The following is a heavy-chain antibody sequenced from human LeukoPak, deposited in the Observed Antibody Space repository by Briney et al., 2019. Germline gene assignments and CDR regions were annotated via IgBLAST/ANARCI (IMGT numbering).Heavy chain of an antibody. Sequence: SETLSLTCAVYGGSFSGYYWSWIRQPPGKGLEWIGEINHSGRTNYNPSLKSRVTISVDTSKNQFSLKLSSVTAADTAGYYCARAAPGSYYRAPLGYWGQGTLVTVSS. D-gene: IGHD3-10*01. CDR2: INHSGRT. V-gene: IGHV4-34*01. CDR3: ARAAPGSYYRAPLGY. J-gene: IGHJ4*02. CDR1: GGSFSGYY.